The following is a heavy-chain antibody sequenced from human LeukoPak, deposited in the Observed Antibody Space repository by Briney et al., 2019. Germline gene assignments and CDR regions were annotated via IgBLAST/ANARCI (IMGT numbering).Heavy chain of an antibody. CDR3: AREWYSSGYYYS. CDR2: IIPIFGTA. Sequence: EASVKVSCKASGGTFSSYAISWVRQAPGQGLEWMGGIIPIFGTANYAQKFQSRVTITADKSTSTAYMELSSLRSEDTAVYYCAREWYSSGYYYSWGQGTLVTVSS. CDR1: GGTFSSYA. V-gene: IGHV1-69*06. J-gene: IGHJ4*02. D-gene: IGHD3-22*01.